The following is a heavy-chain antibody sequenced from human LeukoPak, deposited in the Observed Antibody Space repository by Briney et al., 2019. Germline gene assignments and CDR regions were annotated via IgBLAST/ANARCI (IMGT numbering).Heavy chain of an antibody. Sequence: ASVKVSCKASEYTFTGYYMHWVRQAPGQGLEWMGWINPNSGATDYAQNSQGRVTLTRDTSISTAYMELSRLRSDDTAVYYCANGYRFGNWGQGTLVTVSS. CDR1: EYTFTGYY. CDR2: INPNSGAT. D-gene: IGHD5-18*01. CDR3: ANGYRFGN. V-gene: IGHV1-2*02. J-gene: IGHJ4*02.